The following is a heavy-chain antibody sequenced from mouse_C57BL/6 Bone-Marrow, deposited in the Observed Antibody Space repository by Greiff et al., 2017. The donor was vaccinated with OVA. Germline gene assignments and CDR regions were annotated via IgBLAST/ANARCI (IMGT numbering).Heavy chain of an antibody. CDR3: ARDGYYEYFDV. CDR2: INPNNGGT. V-gene: IGHV1-18*01. CDR1: GYTFTDYN. J-gene: IGHJ1*03. Sequence: EVQLQQSGPELVKPGASVKIPCKASGYTFTDYNMDWVKQSHGKSLEWIGDINPNNGGTIYNQKFKGKATLTVDKSSSTAYMELRSLTSEDTAVYYCARDGYYEYFDVWGTGTTVTVSS. D-gene: IGHD2-3*01.